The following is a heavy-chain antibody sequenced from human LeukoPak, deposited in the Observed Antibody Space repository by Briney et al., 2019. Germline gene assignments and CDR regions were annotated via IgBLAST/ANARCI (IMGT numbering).Heavy chain of an antibody. Sequence: SETLSLTCAVSGGSVTSGGYYWGWIRQSPGKGLEWIGSIFYSGSTYYNPSLKSRVTISVDTSKNHFSLRLSSVTPADTAVYYCARPFSSGWQIFDYWGQGTLVTVSS. J-gene: IGHJ4*02. CDR3: ARPFSSGWQIFDY. D-gene: IGHD6-19*01. V-gene: IGHV4-39*02. CDR2: IFYSGST. CDR1: GGSVTSGGYY.